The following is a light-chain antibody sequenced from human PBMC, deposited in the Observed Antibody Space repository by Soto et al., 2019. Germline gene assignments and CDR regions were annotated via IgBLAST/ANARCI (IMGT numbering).Light chain of an antibody. CDR1: SSNIGAGYD. CDR3: QSYDSSMITCYV. CDR2: DNS. Sequence: QSVLTQPPSVSGAPGQRVTISCTGSSSNIGAGYDVHWYQQLPGTAPKLLIFDNSNRPSGVPDRFSGSKSGTSASLAITGRQAEDEDDDYCQSYDSSMITCYVFGAGTKLTVL. V-gene: IGLV1-40*01. J-gene: IGLJ1*01.